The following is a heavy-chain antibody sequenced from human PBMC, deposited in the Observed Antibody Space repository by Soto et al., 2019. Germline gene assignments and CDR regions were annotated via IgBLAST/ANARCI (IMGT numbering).Heavy chain of an antibody. J-gene: IGHJ4*02. CDR3: ASLMYAFDSNGFSIDY. Sequence: QAQLVESGGGVVQPGRSLRLSCGASGFTFSNYGMHWVRQAPGKGLDWVAAISYDGNNKYYADSVKGRFSISRDDSKNTLYLQMNSLRPEDTAMYYCASLMYAFDSNGFSIDYLGQGTLVTVSS. CDR2: ISYDGNNK. D-gene: IGHD3-22*01. V-gene: IGHV3-30*03. CDR1: GFTFSNYG.